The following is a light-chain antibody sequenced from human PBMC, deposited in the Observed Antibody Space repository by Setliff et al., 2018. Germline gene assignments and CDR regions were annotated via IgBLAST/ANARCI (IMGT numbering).Light chain of an antibody. CDR1: SSDVGAYNS. V-gene: IGLV2-8*01. Sequence: QSVLAQPPSASGSPGQSLTISCTGTSSDVGAYNSVSWYQQHPGKAPKLMIYEVTKRPSGVPDRFSGSKSGNTASLTVSGLQADDEADYFCSSYAASYNPYVFGTGTKGTVL. J-gene: IGLJ1*01. CDR2: EVT. CDR3: SSYAASYNPYV.